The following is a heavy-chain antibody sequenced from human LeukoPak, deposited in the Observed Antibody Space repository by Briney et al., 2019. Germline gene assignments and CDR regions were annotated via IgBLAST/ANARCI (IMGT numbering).Heavy chain of an antibody. CDR1: GFTFSSYA. Sequence: GGSLRLSCAASGFTFSSYAMHWVRQAPGKGLEWVAVISYDGSNKYYADSVKGRFTISRDNSKNALYLQMNSLRAEDTAVYYCARAPTPYDSSGYSNAWGQGTLVTVSS. J-gene: IGHJ5*02. D-gene: IGHD3-22*01. CDR3: ARAPTPYDSSGYSNA. V-gene: IGHV3-30*04. CDR2: ISYDGSNK.